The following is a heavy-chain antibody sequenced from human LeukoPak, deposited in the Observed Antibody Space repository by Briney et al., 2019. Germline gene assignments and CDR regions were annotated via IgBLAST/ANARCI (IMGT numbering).Heavy chain of an antibody. Sequence: GGSLRLSCAASGFTFSTYWMSWVRQAPGKGLEWVANIKQDGSEKYYMDSVKGRLTISRDNAKNSLYLQMNSLRAQDTAMYYCARDAYFALWGRGTLVTVSS. V-gene: IGHV3-7*04. CDR3: ARDAYFAL. D-gene: IGHD2-21*01. J-gene: IGHJ2*01. CDR2: IKQDGSEK. CDR1: GFTFSTYW.